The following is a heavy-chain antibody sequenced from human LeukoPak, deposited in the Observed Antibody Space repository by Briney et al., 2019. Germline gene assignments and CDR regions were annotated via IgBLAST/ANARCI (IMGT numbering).Heavy chain of an antibody. CDR2: IYSSGST. V-gene: IGHV4-4*07. CDR1: PGSISNYY. CDR3: ARTTVTQMGDWFDP. J-gene: IGHJ5*02. D-gene: IGHD4-17*01. Sequence: PSETLSLTCTVSPGSISNYYWSWIRQPAGKGLEWIGLIYSSGSTNYNPSLKSRVTISVDKSKNQFSLKLSSVTAADTAVYYCARTTVTQMGDWFDPWGQGTLVTVSS.